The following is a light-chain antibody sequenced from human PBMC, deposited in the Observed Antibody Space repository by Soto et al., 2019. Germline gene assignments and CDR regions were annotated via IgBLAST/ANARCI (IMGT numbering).Light chain of an antibody. Sequence: DIVMTQSPDSLAVSLGERATINCKSSQSVLYSSNNKNYLAWYQHKPGQPPKLLIYWASTRESGVPDRFSGSGSGTDFTLTISSLQAEDVAVYYCQQHYTTPPTFGQGTKLEIK. CDR3: QQHYTTPPT. V-gene: IGKV4-1*01. CDR1: QSVLYSSNNKNY. J-gene: IGKJ2*01. CDR2: WAS.